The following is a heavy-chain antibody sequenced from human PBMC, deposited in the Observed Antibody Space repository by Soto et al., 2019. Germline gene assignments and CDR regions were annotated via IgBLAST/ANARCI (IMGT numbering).Heavy chain of an antibody. V-gene: IGHV3-11*01. CDR1: GFTFSDYY. J-gene: IGHJ6*02. CDR2: ISSSGSTI. CDR3: ARDLLPRNSYYYGMDV. Sequence: GGSLRLSCAASGFTFSDYYMSWIRQAPGKGLEWVSYISSSGSTIYYADSVKGRFTISRDNAKNSLYLQMNSLRAEDTAVYYCARDLLPRNSYYYGMDVWGQGTTVTVSS.